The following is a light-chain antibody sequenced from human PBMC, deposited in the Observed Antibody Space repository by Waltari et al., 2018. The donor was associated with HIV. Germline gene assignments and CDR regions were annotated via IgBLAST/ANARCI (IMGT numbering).Light chain of an antibody. V-gene: IGKV4-1*01. Sequence: DTVMTQSPDSLTVSLGERSTINCKSSQSVLYSSNNKSYLAWYQQKPGQSPQLLISWASARESGVPDRFSGSGSGTNFTLTISSLQAEDVGIYYCQQYYNTPYTFGQGTKLEIK. CDR2: WAS. CDR1: QSVLYSSNNKSY. J-gene: IGKJ2*01. CDR3: QQYYNTPYT.